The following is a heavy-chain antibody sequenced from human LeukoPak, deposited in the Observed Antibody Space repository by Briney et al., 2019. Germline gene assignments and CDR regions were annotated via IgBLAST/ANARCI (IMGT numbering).Heavy chain of an antibody. CDR3: ARRAGAYSHPYDY. CDR2: IYSDNT. Sequence: GGSLRLSCAASEFSVGSNYMSWVRQAPGKGLEWVSFIYSDNTHYSDSVKGRFTISRDNSKNTLYLQMNSLRAEDTAVYYCARRAGAYSHPYDYWGQGTLVTVSS. J-gene: IGHJ4*02. V-gene: IGHV3-53*01. CDR1: EFSVGSNY. D-gene: IGHD4/OR15-4a*01.